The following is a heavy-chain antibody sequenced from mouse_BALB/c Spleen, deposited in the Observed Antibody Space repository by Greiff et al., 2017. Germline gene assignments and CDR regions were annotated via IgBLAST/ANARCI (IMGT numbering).Heavy chain of an antibody. CDR3: ARRGSYDYTWFAY. CDR1: GFTFSSYG. Sequence: EVQLQESGGDLVKPGGSLKLSCAASGFTFSSYGMSWVRQTPDKRLEWVATISSGGSYTYYPDSVKGRFTISRDNAKNTLYLQMSSLKSEDTAMYYCARRGSYDYTWFAYWGRETLVTVCA. D-gene: IGHD2-4*01. CDR2: ISSGGSYT. V-gene: IGHV5-6*01. J-gene: IGHJ3*01.